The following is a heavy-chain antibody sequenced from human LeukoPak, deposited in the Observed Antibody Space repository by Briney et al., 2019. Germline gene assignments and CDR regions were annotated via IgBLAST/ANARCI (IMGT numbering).Heavy chain of an antibody. J-gene: IGHJ6*03. CDR1: GYTFTSYA. Sequence: GASVKVSCKASGYTFTSYAMHWVRQAPGQRLECMGWINPNSGGTNYAQKFQGRVTMTRDTSISTAYMELSRLRSDDTAVHYCAREYSIRLGELSSLSTNMDVWGKGTTVTISS. CDR2: INPNSGGT. CDR3: AREYSIRLGELSSLSTNMDV. V-gene: IGHV1-2*02. D-gene: IGHD3-16*02.